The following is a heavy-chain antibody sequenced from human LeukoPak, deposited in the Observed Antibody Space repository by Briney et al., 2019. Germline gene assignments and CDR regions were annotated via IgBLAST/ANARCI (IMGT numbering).Heavy chain of an antibody. CDR1: GGSISSGSYY. CDR2: IYTSGST. CDR3: ASALTYYYDSSGLDY. V-gene: IGHV4-61*02. J-gene: IGHJ4*02. Sequence: ASETLSLTCTVSGGSISSGSYYWSWIRQPAGKGLEWIGRIYTSGSTNYNPSLKSRVTISVDTSKNQFSLKLSSVTAADTAVYYCASALTYYYDSSGLDYWGQGTLVTVSS. D-gene: IGHD3-22*01.